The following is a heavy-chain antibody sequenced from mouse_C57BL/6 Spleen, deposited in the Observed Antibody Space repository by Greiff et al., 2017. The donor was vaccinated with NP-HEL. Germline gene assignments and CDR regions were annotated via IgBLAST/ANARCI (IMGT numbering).Heavy chain of an antibody. J-gene: IGHJ3*01. V-gene: IGHV1-55*01. CDR1: GYTFTSYW. D-gene: IGHD2-5*01. Sequence: QVQLQQPGAELVKPGASVKMSCKASGYTFTSYWITWVKQRPGQGLEWIGDIYPGSGSTNYNEKFKSKATLTVDTSSSTAYMQLSSLTSEDSAVYYCARSPSAYYSNPAWFAYWGQGTLVTVSA. CDR3: ARSPSAYYSNPAWFAY. CDR2: IYPGSGST.